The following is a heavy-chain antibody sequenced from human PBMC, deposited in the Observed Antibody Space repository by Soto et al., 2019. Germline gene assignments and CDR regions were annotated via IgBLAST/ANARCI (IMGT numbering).Heavy chain of an antibody. Sequence: PSETLSLTCTVSGGSISSGGYYWSWIRQHPGKGLEWIGYIYYSGSTYYNPSLKSRVTISVDNSKNTLYLQLNSLRPDDTAVYYCAKSGSIHRDYFDYLGQGTQVTVSS. CDR2: IYYSGST. J-gene: IGHJ4*02. CDR1: GGSISSGGYY. V-gene: IGHV4-31*03. D-gene: IGHD1-26*01. CDR3: AKSGSIHRDYFDY.